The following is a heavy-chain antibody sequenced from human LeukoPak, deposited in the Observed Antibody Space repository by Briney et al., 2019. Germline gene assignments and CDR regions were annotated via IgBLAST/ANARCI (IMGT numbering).Heavy chain of an antibody. D-gene: IGHD5-18*01. V-gene: IGHV4-31*03. CDR2: IYYSGST. CDR3: ARDPIGYSYGYFDY. CDR1: GGSISSGGYY. Sequence: SETPSLTCTVSGGSISSGGYYWSWIRQHPGKGLEWIGYIYYSGSTYYNPSLKSRVTISVDTSKNQFSLKLSSVTAADTAVYYCARDPIGYSYGYFDYWGQGTLVTVSS. J-gene: IGHJ4*02.